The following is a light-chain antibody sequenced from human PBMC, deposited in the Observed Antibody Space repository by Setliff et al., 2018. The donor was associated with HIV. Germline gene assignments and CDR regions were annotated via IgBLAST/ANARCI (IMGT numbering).Light chain of an antibody. CDR3: CSYAGSYNLYV. V-gene: IGLV2-11*03. CDR1: SSDVGGYKY. Sequence: TISCTGTSSDVGGYKYVSWYQQYPDKAPKLMIYDVNKRPSGVPDRFSGSKSGNSASLTISGLQAEDEADYYCCSYAGSYNLYVFGSGTKVTVL. CDR2: DVN. J-gene: IGLJ1*01.